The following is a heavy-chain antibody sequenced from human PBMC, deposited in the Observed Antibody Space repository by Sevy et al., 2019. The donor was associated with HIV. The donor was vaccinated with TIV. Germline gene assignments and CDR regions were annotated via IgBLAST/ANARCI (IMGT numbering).Heavy chain of an antibody. D-gene: IGHD3-10*01. Sequence: GGSLRLSCAASGVSVSWYWMSWVRQTPEKGLEWVANIKQDGSEKNYVDSVKGRFTISRDNAKNSLYLQMNSLRVDDTAVYYCATKGGSRPTAAFDTWGQGTMVTVSS. CDR1: GVSVSWYW. CDR3: ATKGGSRPTAAFDT. CDR2: IKQDGSEK. J-gene: IGHJ3*02. V-gene: IGHV3-7*01.